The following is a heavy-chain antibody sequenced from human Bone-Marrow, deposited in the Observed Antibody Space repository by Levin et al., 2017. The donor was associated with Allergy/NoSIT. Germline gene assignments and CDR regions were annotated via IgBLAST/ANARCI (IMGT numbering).Heavy chain of an antibody. Sequence: PSETLSLTCTVSGGSISSYYWSWFRQPPGKGLEWIGYIYYTGSTKSNTSLKSRVTISLDMSKNQFSLKLSSVTAADTAVYYCARGDSGSRDWGQGALVTVSS. J-gene: IGHJ4*02. CDR1: GGSISSYY. CDR2: IYYTGST. CDR3: ARGDSGSRD. D-gene: IGHD2-15*01. V-gene: IGHV4-59*01.